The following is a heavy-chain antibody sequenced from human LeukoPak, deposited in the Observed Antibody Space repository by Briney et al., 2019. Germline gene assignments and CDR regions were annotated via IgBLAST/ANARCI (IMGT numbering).Heavy chain of an antibody. V-gene: IGHV4-39*01. CDR2: IYYSGST. CDR3: ARLRTRDLL. Sequence: SETLSLTCTVSGGSISSSSYYWGWIRQPPGKGLEWIGSIYYSGSTYYNPSLKSRVTISVDTSKNQFSLKLSSVTAADTAVYYCARLRTRDLLWGQGTLVTVSS. D-gene: IGHD3/OR15-3a*01. CDR1: GGSISSSSYY. J-gene: IGHJ4*02.